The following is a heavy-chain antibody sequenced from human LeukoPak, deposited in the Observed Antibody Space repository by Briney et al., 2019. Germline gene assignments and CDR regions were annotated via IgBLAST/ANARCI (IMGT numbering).Heavy chain of an antibody. CDR3: AKGLVSTVVTNWFDP. Sequence: GGSLRLSCAASGFTFSSYGMHWVRQAPGTGLEWVAFIRYEGSNKYYADSVKVRFTISRDNSKNTLYLQMNSLRAEDTAVYYCAKGLVSTVVTNWFDPWGQGTLVTVSS. CDR2: IRYEGSNK. J-gene: IGHJ5*02. V-gene: IGHV3-30*02. D-gene: IGHD4-23*01. CDR1: GFTFSSYG.